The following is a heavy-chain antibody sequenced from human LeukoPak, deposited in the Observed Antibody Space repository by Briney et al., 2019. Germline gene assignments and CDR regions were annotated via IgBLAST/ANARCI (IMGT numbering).Heavy chain of an antibody. Sequence: PGRSLRLSCAASGFTFSTYAMHWVRQAPGKGLERVAVIWSDSTNKYYADSVRGRFTISRDNSKSTLYLQMSSLRAEDTAMYYCARDRLTTVTTFHFDYWGQGTLVTVSS. V-gene: IGHV3-33*01. CDR2: IWSDSTNK. CDR1: GFTFSTYA. D-gene: IGHD4-17*01. J-gene: IGHJ4*02. CDR3: ARDRLTTVTTFHFDY.